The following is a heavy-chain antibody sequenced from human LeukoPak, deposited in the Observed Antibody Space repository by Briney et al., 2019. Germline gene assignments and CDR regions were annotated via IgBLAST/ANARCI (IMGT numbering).Heavy chain of an antibody. CDR1: GFTFSSYS. Sequence: GGSLRLSCAVSGFTFSSYSMNWVRQAPGRGLEWVSSISSSSSYIYYADSVKGRFTISRDNAKNSLFLQTNSLRAEDTAVYYCAREGQGDTNDYWGQGTLVTVSS. D-gene: IGHD2-21*02. CDR3: AREGQGDTNDY. V-gene: IGHV3-21*01. J-gene: IGHJ4*02. CDR2: ISSSSSYI.